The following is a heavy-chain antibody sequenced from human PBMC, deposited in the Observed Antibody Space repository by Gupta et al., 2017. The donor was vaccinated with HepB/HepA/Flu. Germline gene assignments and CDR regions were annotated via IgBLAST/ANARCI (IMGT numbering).Heavy chain of an antibody. CDR2: IYWDDDK. J-gene: IGHJ4*02. V-gene: IGHV2-5*02. D-gene: IGHD6-19*01. Sequence: QITLKESGPTLVKPTQTLTLTCTFSGFSLSTSGVGVGWIRQPPGKALEWLALIYWDDDKRYSPSLKSRLTITKDTSKNQVVLTMTNMDPVDTATYYCASSSGWYSSASGGFDYWGQGTLVTVSS. CDR3: ASSSGWYSSASGGFDY. CDR1: GFSLSTSGVG.